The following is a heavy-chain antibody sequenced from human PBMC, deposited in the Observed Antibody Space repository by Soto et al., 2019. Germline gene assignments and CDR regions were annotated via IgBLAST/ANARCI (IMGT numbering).Heavy chain of an antibody. J-gene: IGHJ5*02. CDR2: MSPISGST. Sequence: QVHLEQSGAEVKRPGASVNVSCKASGYTFTRYDINWVRQATGQRLEWMGWMSPISGSTVYAERFQGRVIPTTNTTTTTAFMGLHSLRPEETAVYYCARGPWAMVRGRGIFDPWGQGTLVTVSS. D-gene: IGHD3-10*01. CDR3: ARGPWAMVRGRGIFDP. V-gene: IGHV1-8*01. CDR1: GYTFTRYD.